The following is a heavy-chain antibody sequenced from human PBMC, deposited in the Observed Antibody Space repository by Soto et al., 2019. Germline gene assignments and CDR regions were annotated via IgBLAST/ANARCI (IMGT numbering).Heavy chain of an antibody. V-gene: IGHV3-7*01. Sequence: GGSLRLSCAASGFTFSSYWMSWVRQAPGKGLEWVANIKQDGSEKYYVDSVKGRFTISRDNAKNSLYLQMNSLRAEDTAVYYCARDRCSSTSCLYYYYYYMDVWGKGTTVTVSS. CDR1: GFTFSSYW. CDR3: ARDRCSSTSCLYYYYYYMDV. CDR2: IKQDGSEK. J-gene: IGHJ6*03. D-gene: IGHD2-2*01.